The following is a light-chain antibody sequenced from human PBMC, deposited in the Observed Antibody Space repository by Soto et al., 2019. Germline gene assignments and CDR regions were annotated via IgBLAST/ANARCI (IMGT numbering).Light chain of an antibody. CDR2: EDN. CDR3: CSYARTSTYV. CDR1: SSDVGSYNL. V-gene: IGLV2-23*01. Sequence: ALTQPASVSGSPGQSITISCTGTSSDVGSYNLVSWYQQHPGKAPKLMIYEDNKRPSGVSNRFSVSKSGYTASLTISGLQAEDEADYYCCSYARTSTYVFGSVTNVTV. J-gene: IGLJ1*01.